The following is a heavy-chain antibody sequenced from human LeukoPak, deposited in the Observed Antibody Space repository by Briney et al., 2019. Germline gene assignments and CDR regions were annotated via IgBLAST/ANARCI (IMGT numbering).Heavy chain of an antibody. V-gene: IGHV4-34*01. D-gene: IGHD3-10*01. CDR3: ARGTPEGYYGSGSYYHRTYYFDY. CDR1: GGSFSGYY. Sequence: PSETLSLTCAVYGGSFSGYYWSWIRQPPGKGLEWIGEINHRGSTNYNPSLKSRVTISVDTSKNQFSLKLSSVTAADTAVYYCARGTPEGYYGSGSYYHRTYYFDYWGQGTLVTVSS. J-gene: IGHJ4*02. CDR2: INHRGST.